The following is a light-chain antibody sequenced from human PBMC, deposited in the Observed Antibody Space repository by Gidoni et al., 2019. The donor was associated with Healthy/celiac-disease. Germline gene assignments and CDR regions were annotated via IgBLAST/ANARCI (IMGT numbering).Light chain of an antibody. J-gene: IGLJ3*02. CDR3: QSYDSSLSGWV. CDR2: GNS. CDR1: SSNIGAGYD. V-gene: IGLV1-40*01. Sequence: QSVLTQPPSVSGATGKRVTISCTGSSSNIGAGYDVHWYQQRPETAPKLLIYGNSIRPSGVPYRFSGSKSGTSASLAITGLQAEDEADYYCQSYDSSLSGWVFGGGTKLTVL.